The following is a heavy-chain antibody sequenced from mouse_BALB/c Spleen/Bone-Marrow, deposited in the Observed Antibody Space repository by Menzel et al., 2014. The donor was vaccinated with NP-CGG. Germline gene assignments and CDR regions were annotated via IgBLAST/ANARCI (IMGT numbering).Heavy chain of an antibody. J-gene: IGHJ2*01. CDR1: GFNIKDYY. V-gene: IGHV14-4*02. CDR2: IDPENGDT. CDR3: NAHITTVSY. Sequence: EVQLQQSGAELVRSGASVKLSCTASGFNIKDYYMHWVKQRPEQGLEWIGWIDPENGDTEYVPKFQGKATMTADTSSNTAYLQLSRLTSEDTGGYYCNAHITTVSYWGRGSTLTGSS. D-gene: IGHD1-1*01.